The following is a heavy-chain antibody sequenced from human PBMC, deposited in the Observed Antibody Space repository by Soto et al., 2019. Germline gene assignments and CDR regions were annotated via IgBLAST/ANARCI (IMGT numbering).Heavy chain of an antibody. V-gene: IGHV3-74*01. CDR1: GFTFSSYW. D-gene: IGHD5-18*01. CDR2: INSDGSST. J-gene: IGHJ6*03. Sequence: GGSLRLSCAASGFTFSSYWMHWVRQAPGKGLVWVSRINSDGSSTSYADSVKSRFTISRDNAKNTLYLQMNSLRAEDTAVYYCARGTQRGIYYYYYYMDVWGKGTTVTVSS. CDR3: ARGTQRGIYYYYYYMDV.